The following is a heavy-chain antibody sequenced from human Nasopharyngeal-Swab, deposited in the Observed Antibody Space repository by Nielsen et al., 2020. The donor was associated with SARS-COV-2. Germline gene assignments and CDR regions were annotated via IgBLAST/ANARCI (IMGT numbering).Heavy chain of an antibody. CDR2: FSGSSGKT. Sequence: GESLKISCAASGFAFSSYAMSWVRQAPGKGLEWVSSFSGSSGKTYYADYVKSRFTISRDTSKNTLHLQMNSLRADDTAVYYCAKDGGGWYTSGWYYFDYWGQGTLVTVSS. D-gene: IGHD6-19*01. CDR3: AKDGGGWYTSGWYYFDY. V-gene: IGHV3-23*01. CDR1: GFAFSSYA. J-gene: IGHJ4*02.